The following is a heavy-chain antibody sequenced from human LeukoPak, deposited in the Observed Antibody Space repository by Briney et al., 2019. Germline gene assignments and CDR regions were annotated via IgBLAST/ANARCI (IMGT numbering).Heavy chain of an antibody. CDR3: AGSGWYVGYFQH. CDR1: GYTVTGYY. D-gene: IGHD6-19*01. CDR2: INPNSGGT. V-gene: IGHV1-2*02. Sequence: ASVKVSCKASGYTVTGYYMHWVRQAPGQGLEGMGWINPNSGGTNYAQKFQGRVTMTRDTSISTAYMELSRLRSDDTAVYYCAGSGWYVGYFQHWGQGTLVTVSS. J-gene: IGHJ1*01.